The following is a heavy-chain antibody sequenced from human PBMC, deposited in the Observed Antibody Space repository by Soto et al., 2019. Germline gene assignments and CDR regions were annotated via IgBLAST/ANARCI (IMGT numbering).Heavy chain of an antibody. CDR3: ARSQGSSTSLEIYYYYYYGMDG. V-gene: IGHV1-69*01. Sequence: QVQLVQSGAEVKKPGSSVKVSCKASGGTFSSYAISWVRQAPGQGLEWMGGITPISETTNYAQKFQGRVTITANESKNTAYMELSSQRSEDTAVYYCARSQGSSTSLEIYYYYYYGMDGWGQGTTVTVSS. J-gene: IGHJ6*02. CDR2: ITPISETT. CDR1: GGTFSSYA. D-gene: IGHD2-2*01.